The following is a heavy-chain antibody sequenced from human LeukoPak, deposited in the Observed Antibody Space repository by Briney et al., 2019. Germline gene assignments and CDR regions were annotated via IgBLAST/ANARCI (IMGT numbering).Heavy chain of an antibody. CDR1: GFTFSSYA. V-gene: IGHV3-23*01. Sequence: PGGSLRLSCAASGFTFSSYAMSWVRQAPGKGLEWVSAISGSGGSTYYADSVKNRFTISRDNSKNTLYLQMNSLRAEDTAVYYCAKVDSSGYYYGGEFDYWGQGTLVTVSS. CDR3: AKVDSSGYYYGGEFDY. D-gene: IGHD3-22*01. CDR2: ISGSGGST. J-gene: IGHJ4*02.